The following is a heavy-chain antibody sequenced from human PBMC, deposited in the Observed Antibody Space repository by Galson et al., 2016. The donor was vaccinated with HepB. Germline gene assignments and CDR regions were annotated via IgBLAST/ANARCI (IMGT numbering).Heavy chain of an antibody. D-gene: IGHD3-9*01. CDR2: INPNSGGT. CDR3: ARGRYFDWRYWFDP. J-gene: IGHJ5*02. Sequence: SVKVSCKASGYTFTDFYIHWVRQAPGQGLEWMGWINPNSGGTDYAQKFQDWVTMTRDTSINTTYMELTRLRSDDTAVYYCARGRYFDWRYWFDPWGQGTLVTVSS. V-gene: IGHV1-2*04. CDR1: GYTFTDFY.